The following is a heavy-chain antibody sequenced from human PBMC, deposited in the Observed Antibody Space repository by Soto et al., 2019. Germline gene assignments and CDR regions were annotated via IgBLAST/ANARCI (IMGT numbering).Heavy chain of an antibody. CDR3: AKDPRKYTYGLFEF. Sequence: QVHLVESGGGVVQPGRSLRLSCAASGFTFSAYDMHWVRQAPVKGLEWVAVGTFDGSDKYYGDSVKGRFTISRDNSKNTLYLQMNSLRAEDSAVYYCAKDPRKYTYGLFEFWGQGTLVTVSS. J-gene: IGHJ4*02. V-gene: IGHV3-30*18. CDR1: GFTFSAYD. CDR2: GTFDGSDK. D-gene: IGHD5-18*01.